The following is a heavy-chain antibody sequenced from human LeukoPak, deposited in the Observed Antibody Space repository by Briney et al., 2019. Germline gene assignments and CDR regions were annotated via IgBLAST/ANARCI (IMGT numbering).Heavy chain of an antibody. D-gene: IGHD5-24*01. CDR2: IYTSGST. V-gene: IGHV4-61*02. Sequence: PSQTLSLTCTVSGGSISSGSYYWSWIRQPAGKGLELIGRIYTSGSTNYNPSLKSRVTISVDTSKNQFSLKLSSVTAADTAVYYCARENDVEMATKYYFDYWGQGTLVTVSS. CDR3: ARENDVEMATKYYFDY. J-gene: IGHJ4*02. CDR1: GGSISSGSYY.